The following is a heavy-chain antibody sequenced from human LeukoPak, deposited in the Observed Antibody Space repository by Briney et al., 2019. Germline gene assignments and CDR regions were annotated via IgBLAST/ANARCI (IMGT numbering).Heavy chain of an antibody. D-gene: IGHD3-22*01. CDR3: ARGDYYDSSGYYTDAFDI. CDR1: GFTFSDFW. Sequence: GGSLRLSCAASGFTFSDFWMGRVRQAPGKGLEWVANIKQDGSEKFYVDSVKGRFTISRDNAKNSLNLQMNSLRAEDTAVYYCARGDYYDSSGYYTDAFDIWGQGTMVTVSS. J-gene: IGHJ3*02. CDR2: IKQDGSEK. V-gene: IGHV3-7*01.